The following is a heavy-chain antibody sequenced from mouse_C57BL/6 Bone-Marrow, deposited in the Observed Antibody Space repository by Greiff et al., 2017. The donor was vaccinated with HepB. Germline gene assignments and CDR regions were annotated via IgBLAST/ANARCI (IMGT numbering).Heavy chain of an antibody. CDR1: GYTFTSYW. CDR3: ARQNCGSGYWYFDV. Sequence: QVQLQQPGAELVKPGASVKMSCKASGYTFTSYWITWVKQRPGQGLEWIGDIYPGSGSTNYYEKFKSKATLTVDTSSSTADMQLSSLTSEDSAVYYCARQNCGSGYWYFDVWGTGTTVTVSS. V-gene: IGHV1-55*01. J-gene: IGHJ1*03. CDR2: IYPGSGST. D-gene: IGHD1-1*01.